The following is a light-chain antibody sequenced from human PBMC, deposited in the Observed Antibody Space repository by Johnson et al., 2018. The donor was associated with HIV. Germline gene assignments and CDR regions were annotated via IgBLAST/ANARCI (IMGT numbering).Light chain of an antibody. CDR1: SSNIGNNY. V-gene: IGLV1-51*01. Sequence: QPVLTQPPSVSAAPGQKVTISCSGSSSNIGNNYVSWYQQLPGTAPKLLIYDNNKRPSGIPDRFSGSKSDTSATLAITGLQTGDEADYYCGTWDSSLSAGRVFGTGTKVTVL. J-gene: IGLJ1*01. CDR3: GTWDSSLSAGRV. CDR2: DNN.